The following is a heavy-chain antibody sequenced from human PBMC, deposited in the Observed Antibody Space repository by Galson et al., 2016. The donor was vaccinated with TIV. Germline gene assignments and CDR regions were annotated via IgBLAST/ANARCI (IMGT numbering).Heavy chain of an antibody. V-gene: IGHV3-20*04. J-gene: IGHJ6*03. D-gene: IGHD3-22*01. Sequence: SLRLSCAASGFTFGDYGMSWVRQVPGKGLEWASVINWNGGKTSYADSVKGRFTISRDNAKNSLYLQMNSLRGADTALYYCAREGIVGRDYFYFYIDVWGKGTTVTVSS. CDR2: INWNGGKT. CDR3: AREGIVGRDYFYFYIDV. CDR1: GFTFGDYG.